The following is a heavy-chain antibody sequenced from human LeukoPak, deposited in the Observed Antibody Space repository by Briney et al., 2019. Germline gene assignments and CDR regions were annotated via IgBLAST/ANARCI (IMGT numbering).Heavy chain of an antibody. CDR3: ARSGYCSSTSCYEGYYYYGMDV. CDR1: GYTFTSYA. V-gene: IGHV1-3*01. CDR2: INAGNGNT. J-gene: IGHJ6*02. Sequence: ASVTVSCKASGYTFTSYAMHWVRQAPGQRLEWMGWINAGNGNTKYSQKLQGRVTITRDTSASTAYMELSSLRSEDTAVYYCARSGYCSSTSCYEGYYYYGMDVWGQGTTVTVSS. D-gene: IGHD2-2*01.